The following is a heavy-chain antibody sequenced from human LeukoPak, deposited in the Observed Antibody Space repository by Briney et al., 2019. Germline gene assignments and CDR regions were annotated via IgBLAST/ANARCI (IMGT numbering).Heavy chain of an antibody. V-gene: IGHV1-69*04. D-gene: IGHD3-3*01. CDR1: GGTFGTYT. J-gene: IGHJ4*02. Sequence: ASVKVSCKASGGTFGTYTISWVRQAPGQGLEWMGRILPIIHIPDYAQKFQDRVTITADTSTSTAYMELGSLRSEDTAVYYCARETEDDSIFGVVFGPLDYWGQGTLVTVSS. CDR3: ARETEDDSIFGVVFGPLDY. CDR2: ILPIIHIP.